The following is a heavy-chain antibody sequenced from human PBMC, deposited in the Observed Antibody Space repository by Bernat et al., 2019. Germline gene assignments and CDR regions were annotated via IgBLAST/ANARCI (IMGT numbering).Heavy chain of an antibody. D-gene: IGHD5-18*01. CDR1: GFTFSSYS. J-gene: IGHJ6*02. V-gene: IGHV3-21*01. Sequence: EVQLVESGGGLVKPGGSLRLSCAASGFTFSSYSMNWVRQAPGKGLGWVSSISSSSSYIYYADSVKGRFTISRDNAKNSLYLQMNSLRAEDTAVYYCAREDTAMVTLDYYYGMDVWGQGTTVTVSS. CDR2: ISSSSSYI. CDR3: AREDTAMVTLDYYYGMDV.